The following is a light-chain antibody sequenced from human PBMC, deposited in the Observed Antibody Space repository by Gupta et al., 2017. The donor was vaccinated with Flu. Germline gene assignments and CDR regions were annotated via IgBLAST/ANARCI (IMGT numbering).Light chain of an antibody. CDR3: QQYFTTPLT. V-gene: IGKV4-1*01. Sequence: NCKSSRSVLYSSNNKNYLAWYQQKPGQPPKLLIYWASTRESGVPDRFSGSGSGTDFTLTISSLQAEDVAVYYCQQYFTTPLTFGGGTKVEI. CDR1: RSVLYSSNNKNY. J-gene: IGKJ4*01. CDR2: WAS.